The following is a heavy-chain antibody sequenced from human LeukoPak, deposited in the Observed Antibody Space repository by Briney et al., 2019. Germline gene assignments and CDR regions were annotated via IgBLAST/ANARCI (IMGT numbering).Heavy chain of an antibody. CDR1: GYTFTSNG. Sequence: ASVKVSCKVSGYTFTSNGISWVRQAPGQGLEWMGWISAYDGNTNSAQKLQGRLTMTTDTSTSTAYMELRSLRSDDTAVYYCARSFARDYDILTGYYIGDYWGQGTLITVSS. CDR3: ARSFARDYDILTGYYIGDY. V-gene: IGHV1-18*01. D-gene: IGHD3-9*01. J-gene: IGHJ4*02. CDR2: ISAYDGNT.